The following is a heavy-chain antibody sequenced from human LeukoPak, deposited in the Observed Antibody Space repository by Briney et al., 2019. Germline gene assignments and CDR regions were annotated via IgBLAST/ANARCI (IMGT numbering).Heavy chain of an antibody. Sequence: GGSLRLSCAASGFTFSSYSMNWVRQAPGKGLEWVSSISSSSSYIYYADSVKGRFTISRDNAKNSLYLQMNSLRAEDTAVYYCARVGRDSSGYFRYYFDYWGQGTLVTVSS. J-gene: IGHJ4*02. CDR3: ARVGRDSSGYFRYYFDY. CDR2: ISSSSSYI. D-gene: IGHD3-22*01. CDR1: GFTFSSYS. V-gene: IGHV3-21*01.